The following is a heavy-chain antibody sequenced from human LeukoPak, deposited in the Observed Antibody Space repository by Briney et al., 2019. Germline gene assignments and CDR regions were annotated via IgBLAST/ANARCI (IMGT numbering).Heavy chain of an antibody. Sequence: ASVKVSCKVSVYTLTQLSMHWVRQGPGKGLEWMGGFDPEDIETIYAQNFQGRVTMTEVTSTDTAYMELSSLTSDDTAVYYCATHSGTYFLYWGQGTLVTVSS. V-gene: IGHV1-24*01. D-gene: IGHD1-26*01. CDR1: VYTLTQLS. CDR2: FDPEDIET. J-gene: IGHJ4*02. CDR3: ATHSGTYFLY.